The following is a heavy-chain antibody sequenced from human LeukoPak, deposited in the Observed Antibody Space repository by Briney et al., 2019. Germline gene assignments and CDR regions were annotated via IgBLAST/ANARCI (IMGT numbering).Heavy chain of an antibody. D-gene: IGHD3-22*01. J-gene: IGHJ4*02. CDR2: IYTSGST. CDR1: GGSISSGSYY. V-gene: IGHV4-61*02. CDR3: ARSSSLLLQGYYFDY. Sequence: TRSLTCTVSGGSISSGSYYWSWIRQPAGKGLEWIGRIYTSGSTNYNPSLKSRVTISVDTSKNHFSLKLSSVTARDTAVYYCARSSSLLLQGYYFDYWGQGTLVTVSS.